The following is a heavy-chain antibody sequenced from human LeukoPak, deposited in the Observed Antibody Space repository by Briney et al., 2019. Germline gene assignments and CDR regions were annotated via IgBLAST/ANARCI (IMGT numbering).Heavy chain of an antibody. CDR3: ARHDVTATNLFIEGYYYGMDV. D-gene: IGHD5-18*01. V-gene: IGHV4-59*08. CDR2: IYYSGST. Sequence: SETLSLTCTVSGGSISSYYWSWIRQPPGKGLEWIGYIYYSGSTNYNPSLKSRVTISVDTSKNLFSLKLSSVTAADTAVYYCARHDVTATNLFIEGYYYGMDVWGQGTTVTVSS. J-gene: IGHJ6*02. CDR1: GGSISSYY.